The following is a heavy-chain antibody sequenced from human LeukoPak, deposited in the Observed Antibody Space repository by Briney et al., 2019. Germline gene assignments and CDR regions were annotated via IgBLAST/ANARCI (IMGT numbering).Heavy chain of an antibody. CDR2: INSNGDGT. CDR3: VKELQLHEGAS. Sequence: PGGSLRLSCSASGFTYSMYAMRWVRQAPGKGLEYVSAINSNGDGTYYADSVKGIFTISRDNSKNTLCFQMNSLRAEDTAVYYCVKELQLHEGASWGRGTLVTVSS. J-gene: IGHJ5*02. CDR1: GFTYSMYA. V-gene: IGHV3-64D*06.